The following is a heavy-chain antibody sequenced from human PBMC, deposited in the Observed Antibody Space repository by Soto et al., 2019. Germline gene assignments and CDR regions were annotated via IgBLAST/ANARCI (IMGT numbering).Heavy chain of an antibody. J-gene: IGHJ4*02. V-gene: IGHV4-38-2*01. CDR1: GYSLTSGYH. Sequence: SETLSLTCGVSGYSLTSGYHWGWIRQPPGKGLEWIGTIYHSGTTYYNPSLMSRVTMSVDTSKNQFSLKVTSATAADTAVYFCLRVSGRSSCLFDSWGQGTLVTVSS. CDR2: IYHSGTT. CDR3: LRVSGRSSCLFDS. D-gene: IGHD3-16*01.